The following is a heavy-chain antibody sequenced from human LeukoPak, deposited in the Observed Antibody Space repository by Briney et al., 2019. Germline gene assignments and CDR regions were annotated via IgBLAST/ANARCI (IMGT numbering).Heavy chain of an antibody. CDR2: IYSGGST. CDR3: ASNPSYSYYYYYYMDV. D-gene: IGHD1-26*01. J-gene: IGHJ6*03. V-gene: IGHV3-66*02. CDR1: GFTVSSNY. Sequence: GGSLRLSCAASGFTVSSNYMSWVRQAPGKGLEWVSVIYSGGSTYYADSVKGRITISRDNSKNTLYLQMNSLRAEDTAVYYCASNPSYSYYYYYYMDVWGKGTTVTVSS.